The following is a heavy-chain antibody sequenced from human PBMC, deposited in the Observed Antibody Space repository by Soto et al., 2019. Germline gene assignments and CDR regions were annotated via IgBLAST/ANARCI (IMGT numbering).Heavy chain of an antibody. D-gene: IGHD3-10*01. J-gene: IGHJ5*02. CDR1: GGSISTISW. CDR2: ISSSGST. CDR3: ASEVSRRSGSFDT. V-gene: IGHV4-4*02. Sequence: QVQLQDSGPGLVKPSGTLSLTCAVSGGSISTISWWHWVRQPPGKRLEWIGEISSSGSTIYNPSLKRRVTISVADSNTLFSVQLSPVPAAATAVYYCASEVSRRSGSFDTLGQGTLSTGSS.